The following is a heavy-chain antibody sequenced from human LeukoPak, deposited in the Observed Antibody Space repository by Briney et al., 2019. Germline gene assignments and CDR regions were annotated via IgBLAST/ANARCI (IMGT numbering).Heavy chain of an antibody. CDR2: FDPEDGET. J-gene: IGHJ3*02. D-gene: IGHD1-26*01. V-gene: IGHV1-24*01. CDR3: ATMSELPYAFDI. CDR1: GYTLTELS. Sequence: ASVKVSCKVSGYTLTELSMHWVRQAPGKGLEWMGGFDPEDGETIYAQKFRGRVTMTENTSTDTAYMELSSLRSEDTAVYYCATMSELPYAFDIWGQGTMVTVSS.